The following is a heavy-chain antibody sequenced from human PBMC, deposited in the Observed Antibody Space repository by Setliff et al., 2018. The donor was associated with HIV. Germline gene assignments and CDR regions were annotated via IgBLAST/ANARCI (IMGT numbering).Heavy chain of an antibody. CDR2: MNPNSGNT. CDR1: GSTFSTYD. D-gene: IGHD3-10*01. V-gene: IGHV1-8*01. J-gene: IGHJ5*02. Sequence: ASVKVSCKPSGSTFSTYDINWVRQATGQGLEWMGWMNPNSGNTGYAQKFQGRVTITRDTSANTAYMGLSSLRSEDTAVYYCARHRSGGSGSYSWFDPWGQGTLVTVSS. CDR3: ARHRSGGSGSYSWFDP.